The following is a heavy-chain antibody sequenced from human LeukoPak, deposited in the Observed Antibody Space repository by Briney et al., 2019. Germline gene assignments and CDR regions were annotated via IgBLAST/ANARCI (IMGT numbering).Heavy chain of an antibody. V-gene: IGHV1-2*06. CDR1: GYTFTGYY. J-gene: IGHJ6*02. CDR2: INPNSGGT. Sequence: ASVKVSCKASGYTFTGYYMHWVRQAPGQGLEWMGRINPNSGGTNYAQEFQGRVTMTRDTSISTAYMELSRLRSDDTAVYYCTSVVPAAIPYYYGMDVWGQGTTVTVSS. CDR3: TSVVPAAIPYYYGMDV. D-gene: IGHD2-2*01.